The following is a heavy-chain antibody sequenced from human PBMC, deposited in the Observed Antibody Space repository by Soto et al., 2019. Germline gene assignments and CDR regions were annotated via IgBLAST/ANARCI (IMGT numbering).Heavy chain of an antibody. CDR1: GFTFSSYS. CDR3: ARDPIPGFWELLVQAVLYFDY. V-gene: IGHV3-21*01. CDR2: ISSSSSYI. J-gene: IGHJ4*02. Sequence: GESLKISCAASGFTFSSYSMNWVRQAPGKGLEWVSSISSSSSYIYYADSVKGRFTISRDNAKNSLYLQMNSLRAEDTAVYYCARDPIPGFWELLVQAVLYFDYWGQGTLVTVSS. D-gene: IGHD3-10*01.